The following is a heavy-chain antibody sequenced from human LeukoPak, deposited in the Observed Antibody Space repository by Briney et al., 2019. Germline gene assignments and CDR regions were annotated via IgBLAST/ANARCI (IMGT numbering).Heavy chain of an antibody. J-gene: IGHJ6*02. CDR3: ARHVRGMDV. V-gene: IGHV4-39*01. CDR2: IYYSGST. Sequence: SETLSLTCTVSGGSISSRSYYWGWIRQPPGKGLEWIGSIYYSGSTYYNPSLKSRVTISVDTSKNQFSLKLSSVTAADTAVYYCARHVRGMDVWGQGTTVTVSS. CDR1: GGSISSRSYY.